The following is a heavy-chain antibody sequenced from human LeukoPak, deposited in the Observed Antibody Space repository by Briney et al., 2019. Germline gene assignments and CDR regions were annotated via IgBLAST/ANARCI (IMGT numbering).Heavy chain of an antibody. J-gene: IGHJ4*02. V-gene: IGHV1-24*01. CDR3: ASSGWGPGSSGSYYFDY. CDR1: GYTLTELS. Sequence: ASVTVSCKVSGYTLTELSMHWLPQAPGKGLEWIGGFYPGDGQKIYAQKFRGRVTMTEETYTHTPYMDLNRLRSKPTPGYSLASSGWGPGSSGSYYFDYWGQGTLVTVSS. CDR2: FYPGDGQK. D-gene: IGHD3-22*01.